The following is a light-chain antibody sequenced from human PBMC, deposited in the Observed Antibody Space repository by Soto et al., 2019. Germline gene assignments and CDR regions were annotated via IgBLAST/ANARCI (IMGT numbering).Light chain of an antibody. CDR1: SSNIGAGYD. CDR2: XXS. V-gene: IGLV1-40*01. CDR3: QSYDSSLSVL. J-gene: IGLJ2*01. Sequence: QSVLTQPPSVSGAPGQRVTISCTGSSSNIGAGYDVHWYQQLPGTAPKLLIYXXSNXXXXXXXXFXGSKSGTSASLAITGLQAEDXADYYCQSYDSSLSVLFGGGTKLTVL.